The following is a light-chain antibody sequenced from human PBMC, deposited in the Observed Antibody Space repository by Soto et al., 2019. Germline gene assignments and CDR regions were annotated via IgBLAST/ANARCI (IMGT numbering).Light chain of an antibody. Sequence: QAVGTQPASVSGSPGQSIAIACTGTISDFVVYNYVSWYQHHPGKAPKLMIYGVSNRPSGVSNRFSGSKSGNTASLTISGLQADDEADYYCSSHTISSALQVFGTGTKVTVL. V-gene: IGLV2-14*01. CDR2: GVS. CDR1: ISDFVVYNY. J-gene: IGLJ1*01. CDR3: SSHTISSALQV.